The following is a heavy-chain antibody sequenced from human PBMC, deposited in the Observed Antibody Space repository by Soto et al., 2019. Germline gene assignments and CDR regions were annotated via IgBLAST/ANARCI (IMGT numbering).Heavy chain of an antibody. CDR3: AKRDYYDSSGSVYYYGMDV. CDR1: GFTFSSYG. Sequence: GSLRLSCAASGFTFSSYGMHWVRQAPGKGLEWVAVISYDGSNKYYADSVKGRFTISRDNSKNTLYLQMNSLRAEDTAVYYCAKRDYYDSSGSVYYYGMDVWGQGTTVTVSS. J-gene: IGHJ6*02. D-gene: IGHD3-22*01. V-gene: IGHV3-30*18. CDR2: ISYDGSNK.